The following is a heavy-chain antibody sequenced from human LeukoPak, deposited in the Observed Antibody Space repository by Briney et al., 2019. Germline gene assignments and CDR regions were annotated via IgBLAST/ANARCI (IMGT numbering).Heavy chain of an antibody. V-gene: IGHV1-69*04. CDR2: IIPILGIA. CDR1: GGTFSIYA. J-gene: IGHJ4*02. CDR3: ARDGPLECSGGSCYSRPSPFDY. Sequence: SVTVSCKASGGTFSIYAISWVRPAPGQGLEWMGRIIPILGIANYAQKFQGRVTITADKSTSTAYMELSSLRSEDTAVYYCARDGPLECSGGSCYSRPSPFDYWGQGTLVTVSS. D-gene: IGHD2-15*01.